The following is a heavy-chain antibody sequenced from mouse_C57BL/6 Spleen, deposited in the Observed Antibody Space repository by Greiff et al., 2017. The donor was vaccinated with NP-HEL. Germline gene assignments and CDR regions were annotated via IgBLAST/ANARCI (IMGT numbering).Heavy chain of an antibody. CDR2: IRSKSNNYAT. CDR3: VRHRQDYYAMDY. D-gene: IGHD6-1*01. J-gene: IGHJ4*01. Sequence: EVQLQESGGGLVQPKGSLKLSCAASGFSFNTYAMNWVRQAPGKGLEWVARIRSKSNNYATYYADSVKDRFTISRDDSESMLYLQMNNLKTEDTAMYYCVRHRQDYYAMDYWGQGTSVTVSS. CDR1: GFSFNTYA. V-gene: IGHV10-1*01.